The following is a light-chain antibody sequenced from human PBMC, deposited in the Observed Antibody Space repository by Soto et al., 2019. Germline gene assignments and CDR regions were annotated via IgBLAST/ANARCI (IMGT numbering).Light chain of an antibody. CDR1: LTVGSRY. J-gene: IGKJ4*01. CDR2: GAS. CDR3: QQYGNSPLT. V-gene: IGKV3-20*01. Sequence: EILLPQSPGTLSWSQRETATLSSRASLTVGSRYLAWYQQKPGQAPRLLIYGASNRATGIPDRFSGSGSGTDFTLIINRLEPDDFAMYYCQQYGNSPLTFGGGTKVDIK.